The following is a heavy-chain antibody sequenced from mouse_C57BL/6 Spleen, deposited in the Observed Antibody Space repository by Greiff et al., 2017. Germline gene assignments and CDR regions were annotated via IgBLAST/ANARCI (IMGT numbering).Heavy chain of an antibody. Sequence: EVKLQESGGGLVQPGGSLSLSCAASGFTFTDYYMSWVRQPPGKALEWLGFIRNKANGYTTEYSASVKGRFTISRDNSQSILYLQMNALRAEDSATYYCARYYDYHYYYAMDYWGQGTSVTVSS. CDR3: ARYYDYHYYYAMDY. CDR1: GFTFTDYY. D-gene: IGHD2-4*01. CDR2: IRNKANGYTT. J-gene: IGHJ4*01. V-gene: IGHV7-3*01.